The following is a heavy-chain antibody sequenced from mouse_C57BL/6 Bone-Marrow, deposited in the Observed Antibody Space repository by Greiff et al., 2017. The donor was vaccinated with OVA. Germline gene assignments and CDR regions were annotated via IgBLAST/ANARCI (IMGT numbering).Heavy chain of an antibody. D-gene: IGHD1-1*01. V-gene: IGHV1-81*01. CDR2: IYPRSGNT. CDR3: ARNYYGSSYGPYYFDY. Sequence: VKLQESGAELARPGASVKLSCKASGYTFTSYGISWVKQRTGQGLEWIGEIYPRSGNTYYNEKFKGKATLTADKSSSTAYMELRSLTSEDSAVYFCARNYYGSSYGPYYFDYWGQGTTLTVSS. J-gene: IGHJ2*01. CDR1: GYTFTSYG.